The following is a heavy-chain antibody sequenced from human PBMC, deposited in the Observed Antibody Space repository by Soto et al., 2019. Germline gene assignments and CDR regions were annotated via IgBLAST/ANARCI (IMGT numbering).Heavy chain of an antibody. J-gene: IGHJ6*02. Sequence: GGSLRLSCAASGFTFSSYAMSWVRQAPGKGLEWVSAISGSGGSTYYADSVKGRFTISRDNSKNTLYLQMNSLRAEDTAVYYGAKDLRNYYYGMDVWGQGTTVTVSS. CDR3: AKDLRNYYYGMDV. V-gene: IGHV3-23*01. CDR2: ISGSGGST. CDR1: GFTFSSYA.